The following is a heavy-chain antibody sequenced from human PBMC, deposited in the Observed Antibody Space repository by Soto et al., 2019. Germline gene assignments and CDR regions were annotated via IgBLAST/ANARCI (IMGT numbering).Heavy chain of an antibody. CDR2: MNPNSGNT. J-gene: IGHJ5*02. D-gene: IGHD2-15*01. V-gene: IGHV1-8*01. Sequence: ASVKVSCKASGYTFTSYDINWVRQATGQGLEWMGWMNPNSGNTGYAQKFQGRVTMTRNTSISTAYMELSSLRSEDTAVYYCARTPYIYCSGGSCYSWNWFDPWGQGTLVTVS. CDR1: GYTFTSYD. CDR3: ARTPYIYCSGGSCYSWNWFDP.